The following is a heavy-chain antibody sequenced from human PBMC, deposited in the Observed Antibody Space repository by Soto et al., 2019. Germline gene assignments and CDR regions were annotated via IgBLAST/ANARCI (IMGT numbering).Heavy chain of an antibody. Sequence: GGSLRLSCAASGFTFSSYSMNWVRQAPGKGLEWVSYISSSSSTIYYADSVKGRFTISRDNSKNTLYLQMNSLRAEDTAVYYCARDLDSSGYYSMTFDYWGQGTLVTVSS. J-gene: IGHJ4*02. CDR1: GFTFSSYS. V-gene: IGHV3-48*01. CDR3: ARDLDSSGYYSMTFDY. D-gene: IGHD3-22*01. CDR2: ISSSSSTI.